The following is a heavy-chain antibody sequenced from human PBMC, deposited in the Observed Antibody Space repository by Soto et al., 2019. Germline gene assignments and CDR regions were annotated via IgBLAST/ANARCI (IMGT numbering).Heavy chain of an antibody. CDR1: GGSFGKSS. J-gene: IGHJ4*02. V-gene: IGHV1-69*13. Sequence: SVKVSCKASGGSFGKSSINWVRQTPGQGLEWLGGFIPVYRTLNYAQKFQGRVTITADESTGTAYMTLSSLASDDTAVYYCATGVIWIGYFTVDSWGQGTRVP. CDR3: ATGVIWIGYFTVDS. CDR2: FIPVYRTL. D-gene: IGHD3-3*01.